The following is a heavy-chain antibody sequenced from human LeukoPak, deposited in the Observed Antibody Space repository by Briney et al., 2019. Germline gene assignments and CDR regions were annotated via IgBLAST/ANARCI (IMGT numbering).Heavy chain of an antibody. V-gene: IGHV4-39*07. Sequence: PSETLSLTCTVAGGSISSSSYYWGWIREPPGKGREWIGSIYYSGSTYYNPSLKSRVTISVDTSKNQFSLKLSSVTAADTAVYYCARRRKGAPFDYWGQGTLVTVSS. J-gene: IGHJ4*02. CDR1: GGSISSSSYY. CDR2: IYYSGST. CDR3: ARRRKGAPFDY. D-gene: IGHD1-26*01.